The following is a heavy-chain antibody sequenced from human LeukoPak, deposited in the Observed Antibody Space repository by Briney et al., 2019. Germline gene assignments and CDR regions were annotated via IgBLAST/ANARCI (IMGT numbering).Heavy chain of an antibody. V-gene: IGHV4-59*01. CDR2: IYYTGSS. CDR1: GESITSYY. J-gene: IGHJ4*02. Sequence: PSETLSLTCIVSGESITSYYWSWIRQPPGKGLEWIGYIYYTGSSKYNPSLKSRVTLSVDTSENQFSLTLNSVTAADTAVYYCARWDYGVYFDCWGQGTLVTVSS. D-gene: IGHD4-17*01. CDR3: ARWDYGVYFDC.